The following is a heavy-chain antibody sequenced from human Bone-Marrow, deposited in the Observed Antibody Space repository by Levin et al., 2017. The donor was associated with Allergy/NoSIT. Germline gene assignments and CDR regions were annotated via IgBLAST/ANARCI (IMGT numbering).Heavy chain of an antibody. CDR1: GFTFGDYA. D-gene: IGHD3-10*01. V-gene: IGHV3-49*04. Sequence: RTGGSLRLSCTASGFTFGDYAMSWVRQAPGKGLEWVGFIRSKAYGGTTEYAASVKGRFTISRDDSKSIAYLQMNSLKTEDTAVYYCTRAKRITMVRGIFDYWGQGTLVTVSS. CDR2: IRSKAYGGTT. CDR3: TRAKRITMVRGIFDY. J-gene: IGHJ4*02.